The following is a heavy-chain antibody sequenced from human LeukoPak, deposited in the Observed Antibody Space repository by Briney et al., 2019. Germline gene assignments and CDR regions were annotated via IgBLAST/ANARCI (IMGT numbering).Heavy chain of an antibody. D-gene: IGHD3-10*01. CDR3: ARLGALLWFGDSDY. CDR1: GGSFSGYY. CDR2: IYHSGST. V-gene: IGHV4-34*01. J-gene: IGHJ4*02. Sequence: PSETLSLTCAVYGGSFSGYYWSWIRQPPGKGLEWIGEIYHSGSTNYNPSLKSRVTISVDKSKNQLSLKLSSVTAADTAVYYCARLGALLWFGDSDYWGQGTLVTVSS.